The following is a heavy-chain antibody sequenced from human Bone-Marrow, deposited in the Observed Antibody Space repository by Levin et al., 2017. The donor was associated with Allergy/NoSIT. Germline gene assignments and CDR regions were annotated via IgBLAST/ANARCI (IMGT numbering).Heavy chain of an antibody. CDR1: GYTFTDYG. V-gene: IGHV1-18*01. CDR2: ISAYNGDT. CDR3: ARESDWFDP. Sequence: GASVKVSCKTFGYTFTDYGITWVRQAPGQGLEWMGWISAYNGDTNQAEKLQGRITMTTDTSTRTAYMELRSLRPDDTAVYYCARESDWFDPWGQGTLITVSS. J-gene: IGHJ5*02.